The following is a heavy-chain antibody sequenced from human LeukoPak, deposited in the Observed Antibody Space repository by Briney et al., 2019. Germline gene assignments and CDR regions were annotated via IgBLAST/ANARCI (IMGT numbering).Heavy chain of an antibody. Sequence: SETLSLTCTVSGGSVSSGTYYWSWIRQPPGKGLEWIGYIYYSGSTNYNPSLKSRVTISVDTSKNLFSLKLSSVTAADTAVYYCARDRVRGNSNPFFDYWGQGTLVTVSS. CDR3: ARDRVRGNSNPFFDY. CDR1: GGSVSSGTYY. CDR2: IYYSGST. J-gene: IGHJ4*02. V-gene: IGHV4-61*01. D-gene: IGHD4-11*01.